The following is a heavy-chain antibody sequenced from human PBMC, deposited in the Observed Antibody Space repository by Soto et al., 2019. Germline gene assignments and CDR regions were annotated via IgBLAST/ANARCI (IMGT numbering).Heavy chain of an antibody. V-gene: IGHV4-30-2*01. CDR2: IYHSGST. J-gene: IGHJ2*01. CDR3: ARFRDCTNGVCRPTGEHWYFDL. CDR1: GGSISSGGYS. Sequence: LSLTCAVSGGSISSGGYSWSWIRQPPGKGLEWIGYIYHSGSTYYNPSLKSRVTISVDRSKNQFSLKLSSVTAADTAVYYCARFRDCTNGVCRPTGEHWYFDLWGRGTLVTVSS. D-gene: IGHD2-8*01.